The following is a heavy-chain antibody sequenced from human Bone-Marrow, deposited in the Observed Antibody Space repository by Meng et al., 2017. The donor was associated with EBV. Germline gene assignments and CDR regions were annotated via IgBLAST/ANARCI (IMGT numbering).Heavy chain of an antibody. D-gene: IGHD6-6*01. CDR1: GASVSGGTFH. CDR3: AKSSSSTPGVVDS. Sequence: QGQPPGSGPGLVKPSETLSLTCTVSGASVSGGTFHWSWIRQPPGKELEWIGYIYDGGTTIYNPSLKSRVTIFLDTSRNQFSLGLRSVTTADTAVYYCAKSSSSTPGVVDSWGQGTLVTVSS. CDR2: IYDGGTT. V-gene: IGHV4-61*01. J-gene: IGHJ4*02.